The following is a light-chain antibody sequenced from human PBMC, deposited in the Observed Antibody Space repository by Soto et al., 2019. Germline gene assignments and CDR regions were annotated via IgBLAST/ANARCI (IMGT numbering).Light chain of an antibody. V-gene: IGLV2-14*01. CDR1: SSDVGGYNY. CDR2: EVS. Sequence: QSALTQPASVSGSPGQSFTISCTGTSSDVGGYNYVSWYQQHPGKAPKLIIYEVSNRPSGVSNRFSGAKSGNTASLTISGLQAEDEADYYCSSYTSSSPYVFGTGTKVTVL. J-gene: IGLJ1*01. CDR3: SSYTSSSPYV.